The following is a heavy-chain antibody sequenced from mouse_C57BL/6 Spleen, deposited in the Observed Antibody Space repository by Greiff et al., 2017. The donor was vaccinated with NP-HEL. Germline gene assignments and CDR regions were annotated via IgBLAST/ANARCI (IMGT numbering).Heavy chain of an antibody. D-gene: IGHD6-1*01. CDR1: GFTFSDSG. V-gene: IGHV5-17*01. J-gene: IGHJ4*01. CDR3: AASDVFYAMDY. Sequence: EVKLVESGGGLVKPGGSLKLSCAASGFTFSDSGMHWVRQAPEKGLEWVAYISSGSSTIYYADPVKGRFTISRDNAKNTLFLQMTSLRSEDTARYYCAASDVFYAMDYWGQGTSVTVSS. CDR2: ISSGSSTI.